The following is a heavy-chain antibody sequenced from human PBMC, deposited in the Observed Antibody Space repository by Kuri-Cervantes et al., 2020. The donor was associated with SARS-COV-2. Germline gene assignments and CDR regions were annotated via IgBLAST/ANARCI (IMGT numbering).Heavy chain of an antibody. CDR2: ISYDGSNK. CDR1: GFTFSSYA. V-gene: IGHV3-30-3*01. CDR3: ARASTFDWLAYYYFHMDV. Sequence: GGSLRLSCAASGFTFSSYAMHWVRQAPGKGLEWVAVISYDGSNKYYADSVKGRFTISRDNSKNTLYLQMNSLRAEDTAVYYCARASTFDWLAYYYFHMDVWGKGTTVTVSS. J-gene: IGHJ6*03. D-gene: IGHD3-9*01.